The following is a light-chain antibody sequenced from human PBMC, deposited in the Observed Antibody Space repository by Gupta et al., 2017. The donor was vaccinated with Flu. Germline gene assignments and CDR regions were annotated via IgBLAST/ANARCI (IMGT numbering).Light chain of an antibody. J-gene: IGLJ2*01. CDR1: ELPKQY. Sequence: GHTARITCTGDELPKQYAYWYQQKPGQAPVLVIYKDSERPSGIPERFSGSSSGTTVTLTISGVQAEDEADYYCQSADSSGTYGVFGGGTKPTVL. V-gene: IGLV3-25*03. CDR3: QSADSSGTYGV. CDR2: KDS.